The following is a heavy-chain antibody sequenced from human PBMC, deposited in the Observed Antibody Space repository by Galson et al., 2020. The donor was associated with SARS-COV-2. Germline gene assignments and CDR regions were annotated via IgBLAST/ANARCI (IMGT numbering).Heavy chain of an antibody. Sequence: SETLSLTCTVSGASIGSGTYYWSWIRPPDGKGLEWIGRIYTRGRNHYRPALKSRVTMSLDTYKNQFPLNLNSVTAADTAVYYCARNTVDERGTAIWYVDRWGRGTLVSVSS. CDR3: ARNTVDERGTAIWYVDR. CDR2: IYTRGRN. J-gene: IGHJ2*01. CDR1: GASIGSGTYY. D-gene: IGHD2-21*02. V-gene: IGHV4-61*02.